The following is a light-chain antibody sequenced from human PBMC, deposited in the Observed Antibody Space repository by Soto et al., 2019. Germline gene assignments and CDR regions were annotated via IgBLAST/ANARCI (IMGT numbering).Light chain of an antibody. J-gene: IGLJ3*02. CDR2: ANN. V-gene: IGLV1-47*02. CDR3: AVWDDGLSGWV. Sequence: QSVLTQPPSASGTPGQRVTISCSGSSSNIGSNYVFWYHQLPGTAPKLLIYANNQRSSGVPDRVSGLKSGTSASLAISGLRSEDEADYYCAVWDDGLSGWVLGGGTKLTVL. CDR1: SSNIGSNY.